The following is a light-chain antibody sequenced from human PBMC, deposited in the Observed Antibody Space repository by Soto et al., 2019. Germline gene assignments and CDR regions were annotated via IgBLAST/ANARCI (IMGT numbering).Light chain of an antibody. CDR2: AVS. V-gene: IGKV3-20*01. J-gene: IGKJ4*01. CDR1: QSFRSNY. CDR3: QQYDRIPGFT. Sequence: EIVLTQSPGTLSLSPGETATLSCRASQSFRSNYLGWCQQRPGQAPRLLIYAVSSRASGIPDRLSGSVSGTDFTLTISRLEPEDSAVYYCQQYDRIPGFTFGGGTKV.